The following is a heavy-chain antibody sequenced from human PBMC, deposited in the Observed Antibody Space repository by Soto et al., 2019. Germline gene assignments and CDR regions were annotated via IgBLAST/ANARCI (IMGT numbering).Heavy chain of an antibody. J-gene: IGHJ3*02. D-gene: IGHD3-9*01. Sequence: EVQLLESGGGLVQPGGSLRLSCAASGFTFSSYAMSWVRQAPGKGLEWVSAISGSGGSTYYADSVKGRFTISRDNSKTTLYLQMNSLRAEDTAVYYCAKAPLDYDILTGWGGAFDIWGQGTMVTVSS. V-gene: IGHV3-23*01. CDR1: GFTFSSYA. CDR2: ISGSGGST. CDR3: AKAPLDYDILTGWGGAFDI.